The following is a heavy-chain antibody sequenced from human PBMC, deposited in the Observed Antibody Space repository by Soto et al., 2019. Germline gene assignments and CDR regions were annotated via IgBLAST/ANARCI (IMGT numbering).Heavy chain of an antibody. Sequence: GGSLRLSCSASGLPFSRYAMSWVRQAPGKGLEWVSAISGSGSSTYYADSVRGRFTISRDNSKNTLYLQMNSLRAEDTAVYYCAKADYGDYTLDYWGQGTLVTVSS. J-gene: IGHJ4*02. D-gene: IGHD4-17*01. CDR2: ISGSGSST. CDR3: AKADYGDYTLDY. V-gene: IGHV3-23*01. CDR1: GLPFSRYA.